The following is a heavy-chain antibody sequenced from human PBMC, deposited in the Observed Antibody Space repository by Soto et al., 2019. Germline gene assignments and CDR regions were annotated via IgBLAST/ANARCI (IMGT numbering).Heavy chain of an antibody. CDR1: GGTFSSYA. D-gene: IGHD3-22*01. CDR3: ARGRVVVTYYYGMDV. Sequence: SVKVCCEASGGTFSSYAISWVRQAPGQGLEWMGGIIPIFGTANYAQKFQGRVTITADESTSTAYMELSSLRSEDTAVYYCARGRVVVTYYYGMDVWGQGTTVTVSS. J-gene: IGHJ6*02. V-gene: IGHV1-69*13. CDR2: IIPIFGTA.